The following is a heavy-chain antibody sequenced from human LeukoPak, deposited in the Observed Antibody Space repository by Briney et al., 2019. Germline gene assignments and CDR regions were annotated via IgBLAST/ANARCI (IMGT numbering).Heavy chain of an antibody. CDR2: ISSSSSTI. CDR3: ARVYYYGSGSSFFDY. CDR1: GFTFSSYS. Sequence: GRSLRLSCAASGFTFSSYSMNWVRQAPGKGLEWVSYISSSSSTIYYADSVKGRFTISRDNAKNSLYLQMNSLRAEDTAVYYCARVYYYGSGSSFFDYWGQGTLVTVSS. D-gene: IGHD3-10*01. J-gene: IGHJ4*02. V-gene: IGHV3-48*04.